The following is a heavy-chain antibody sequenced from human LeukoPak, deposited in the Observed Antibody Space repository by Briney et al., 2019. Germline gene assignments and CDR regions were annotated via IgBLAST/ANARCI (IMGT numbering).Heavy chain of an antibody. CDR2: INDSGHA. D-gene: IGHD3-3*01. CDR3: ASSRDLYHDSFTSYWYFDV. Sequence: PSETLSLTCAVYGASFRAYYWSWIRQAPGKGLEWIGEINDSGHARYNASLKSRVTMSVDTSKNQFSLKLTDVTAADTAVYYCASSRDLYHDSFTSYWYFDVWGRGSLVTVSS. J-gene: IGHJ2*01. CDR1: GASFRAYY. V-gene: IGHV4-34*01.